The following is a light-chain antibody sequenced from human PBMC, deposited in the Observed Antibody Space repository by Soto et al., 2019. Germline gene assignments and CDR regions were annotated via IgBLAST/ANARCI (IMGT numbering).Light chain of an antibody. Sequence: QSALTQPHSVSGSPGQSVTISCTGTNSDVGRYNSVSWYQQLPGKAPKIIISAVRQRPSGVPDRFSGSKSGNTASLTISGLQADDEADYFCFSYTANDNWVFGGGTKFTVL. J-gene: IGLJ3*02. V-gene: IGLV2-11*01. CDR2: AVR. CDR1: NSDVGRYNS. CDR3: FSYTANDNWV.